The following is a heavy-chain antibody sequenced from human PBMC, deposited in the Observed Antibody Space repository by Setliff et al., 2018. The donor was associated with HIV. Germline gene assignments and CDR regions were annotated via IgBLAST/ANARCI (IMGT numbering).Heavy chain of an antibody. J-gene: IGHJ4*02. Sequence: GGSLRLSCAASGFTFDDYAMHWVRQVPGKGLEWVSLISWNGGSTYYADSVRGRFAISRENNKNFLYLQMSSLRTDDSALYYCARGPTGSGSAYLDFWGQGTLVTVSS. CDR3: ARGPTGSGSAYLDF. CDR1: GFTFDDYA. V-gene: IGHV3-43D*03. D-gene: IGHD3-10*01. CDR2: ISWNGGST.